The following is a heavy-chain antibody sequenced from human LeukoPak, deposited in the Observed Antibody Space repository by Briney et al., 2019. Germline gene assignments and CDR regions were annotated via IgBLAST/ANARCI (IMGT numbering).Heavy chain of an antibody. CDR1: GGSISTFY. V-gene: IGHV4-59*01. CDR2: IYYTGRT. CDR3: ASVGATDHRSFDY. J-gene: IGHJ4*02. D-gene: IGHD1-26*01. Sequence: SETLSLTCTVSGGSISTFYWSWLRQPPGKGLEWIGYIYYTGRTNYNPSLKSRVTISVDTSKNQFSLKLSSVTAADTAVYYCASVGATDHRSFDYWGQGTLVTVSS.